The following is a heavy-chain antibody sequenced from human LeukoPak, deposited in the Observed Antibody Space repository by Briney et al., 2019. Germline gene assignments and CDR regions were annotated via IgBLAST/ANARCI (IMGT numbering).Heavy chain of an antibody. Sequence: SETLSLTCAVYGGSFSGYYWSWIRQPPGKGLEWIGEINHSGSTNYNPSLKSRVTISVDTSKNQFSLKLSSVTAADTAVYYCARGQAAGAAYYYYYMDVWGKGTTVTVSS. CDR2: INHSGST. J-gene: IGHJ6*03. D-gene: IGHD6-13*01. V-gene: IGHV4-34*01. CDR1: GGSFSGYY. CDR3: ARGQAAGAAYYYYYMDV.